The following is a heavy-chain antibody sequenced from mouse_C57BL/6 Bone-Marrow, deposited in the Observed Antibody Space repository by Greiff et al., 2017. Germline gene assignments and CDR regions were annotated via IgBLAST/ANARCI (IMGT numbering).Heavy chain of an antibody. J-gene: IGHJ4*01. Sequence: QVQLKESGAELVRPGASVTLSCKASGYTFTDYEMHWVKQTPVHGLEWIGAIDTETGGTASTQQFQGKDILTADKYSSTAYMELRSLTSEDSAVYDCTKGYGYDGGYWGQGTSVTVSS. CDR1: GYTFTDYE. D-gene: IGHD2-2*01. CDR3: TKGYGYDGGY. V-gene: IGHV1-15*01. CDR2: IDTETGGT.